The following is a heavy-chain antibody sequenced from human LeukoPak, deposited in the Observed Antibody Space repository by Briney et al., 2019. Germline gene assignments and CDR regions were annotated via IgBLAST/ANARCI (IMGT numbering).Heavy chain of an antibody. CDR3: ARDRVGATDYFDY. CDR1: GFTFSSYA. Sequence: GGSLRLSCSASGFTFSSYAMHWVRQAPGKGLEWVAVISYDGSNKYYADSVKGRFTISRDNSKNTLYLQMNSLRAEDTAVYYCARDRVGATDYFDYWGQGTLVTVSS. V-gene: IGHV3-30-3*01. J-gene: IGHJ4*02. D-gene: IGHD1-26*01. CDR2: ISYDGSNK.